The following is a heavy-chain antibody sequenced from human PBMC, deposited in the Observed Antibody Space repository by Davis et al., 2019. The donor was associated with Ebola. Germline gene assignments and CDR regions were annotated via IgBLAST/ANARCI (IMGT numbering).Heavy chain of an antibody. CDR2: INRSGST. CDR1: GGSFSGYY. V-gene: IGHV4-34*01. CDR3: ARETTVTLIDY. Sequence: SETLSLTCAVYGGSFSGYYWSWIRQPPGKGLEWIGEINRSGSTNYNPSLKSRVTISVDTSKNQFSLKLSSVTAADTAVYYCARETTVTLIDYWGQGTLVTVSS. D-gene: IGHD4-17*01. J-gene: IGHJ4*02.